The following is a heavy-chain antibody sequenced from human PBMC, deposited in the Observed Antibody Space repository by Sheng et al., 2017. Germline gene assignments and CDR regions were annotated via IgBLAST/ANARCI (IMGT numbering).Heavy chain of an antibody. J-gene: IGHJ6*02. V-gene: IGHV1-69*01. Sequence: QVQLVQSGAEVKKPGSSVKVSCKASGGTFSSYAISWVRQAPVQGLEWMGGIIPIFGTANYAQKFQGRVTITADESTSTAYMELSSLRSEDTAVYYFARGRLVRLGYYYGMDVWGQGTTVTVSS. CDR3: ARGRLVRLGYYYGMDV. D-gene: IGHD6-19*01. CDR1: GGTFSSYA. CDR2: IIPIFGTA.